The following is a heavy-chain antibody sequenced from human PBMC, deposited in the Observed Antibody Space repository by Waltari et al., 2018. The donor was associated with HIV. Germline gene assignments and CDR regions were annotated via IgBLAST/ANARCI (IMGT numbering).Heavy chain of an antibody. CDR2: IYYTGMS. CDR1: GGSVSSSSYF. CDR3: ARHALRVGAAYWNFDL. D-gene: IGHD1-26*01. Sequence: QLQLQESGPGLVKPSETLSLTCAVSGGSVSSSSYFWGWIRQPPGKGVEWVGRIYYTGMSYYSPSLKGRVTISVDTSKNQFSLKVTSVTAADTAVYYCARHALRVGAAYWNFDLWGRGTLVTVSS. J-gene: IGHJ2*01. V-gene: IGHV4-39*01.